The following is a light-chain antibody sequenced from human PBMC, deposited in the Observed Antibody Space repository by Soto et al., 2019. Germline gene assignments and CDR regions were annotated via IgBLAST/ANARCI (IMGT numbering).Light chain of an antibody. CDR2: GTS. CDR3: HQYGNSPLT. V-gene: IGKV3-20*01. CDR1: QNVYSNF. J-gene: IGKJ3*01. Sequence: ETVLTQSPGTLSLSPGDRATLSCRASQNVYSNFVGWYQQRPGHAPRLLIYGTSTRATDIPDRFSGSGSGTDFTLTISRLEPDDFAVYFCHQYGNSPLTFGPGTKVDF.